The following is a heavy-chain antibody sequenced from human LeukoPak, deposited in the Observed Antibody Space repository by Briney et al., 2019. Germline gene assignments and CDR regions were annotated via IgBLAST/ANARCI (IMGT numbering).Heavy chain of an antibody. J-gene: IGHJ4*02. CDR2: IYHSGST. D-gene: IGHD2-21*01. CDR1: GYSISSGYY. CDR3: ARQAGSYSFYYFDY. Sequence: SETLSLTCTVSGYSISSGYYWGWIRQPPGKGLEWIGSIYHSGSTYYNPSLKSRVTISVDTSKNQFSLKLSSVTAADTAVYYCARQAGSYSFYYFDYWGQGTLVTVSS. V-gene: IGHV4-38-2*02.